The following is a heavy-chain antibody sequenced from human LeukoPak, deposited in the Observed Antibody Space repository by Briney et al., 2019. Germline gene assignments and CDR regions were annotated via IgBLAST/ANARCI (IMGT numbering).Heavy chain of an antibody. V-gene: IGHV3-48*03. D-gene: IGHD6-19*01. CDR2: ISSSGSTI. J-gene: IGHJ4*02. CDR1: GFTFSSYE. CDR3: ARGGSIAVAWPFDY. Sequence: PGGSLRLSCAASGFTFSSYEMNWVRQAPGKGLEWVSYISSSGSTIYYADSVKGRFTISRDNAKNSLYLQMNSLRAEDTAVYYCARGGSIAVAWPFDYWGQGTLVTVSS.